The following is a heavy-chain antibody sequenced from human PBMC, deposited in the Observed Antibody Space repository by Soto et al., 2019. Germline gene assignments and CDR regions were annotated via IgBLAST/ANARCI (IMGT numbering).Heavy chain of an antibody. V-gene: IGHV4-31*03. CDR1: GGSIRSGGYY. D-gene: IGHD5-18*01. CDR3: ARDRLMATAGTARHYFGLDV. J-gene: IGHJ6*02. CDR2: IYYSWNT. Sequence: TLSVTCPVSGGSIRSGGYYWSWVRQNPRRGLEWIGNIYYSWNTYYNPSLKSRLTISVDTSKNQFSLNLSSVTAADTAVYYCARDRLMATAGTARHYFGLDVWGQGTTVTVYS.